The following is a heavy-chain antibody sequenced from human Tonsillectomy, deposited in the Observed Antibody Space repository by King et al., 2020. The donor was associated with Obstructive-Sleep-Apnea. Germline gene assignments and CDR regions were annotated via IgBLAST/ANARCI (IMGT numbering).Heavy chain of an antibody. CDR2: ISYYGSNK. CDR1: GFTFNSYG. D-gene: IGHD6-6*01. CDR3: AKNEASISAVSTDPIA. J-gene: IGHJ5*02. Sequence: VQLVESGGGVVQPGRSLRLSCAASGFTFNSYGMHWVRQAPGKGLEWLAVISYYGSNKNYADSVKGRFTISEDNSKNTLYLKMNSLRAEDTAMYYCAKNEASISAVSTDPIAWGQGTLVTVSS. V-gene: IGHV3-30*18.